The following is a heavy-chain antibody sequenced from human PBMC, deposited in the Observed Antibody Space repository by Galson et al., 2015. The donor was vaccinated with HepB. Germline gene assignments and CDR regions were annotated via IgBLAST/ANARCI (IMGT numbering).Heavy chain of an antibody. CDR1: GYTFTSYY. D-gene: IGHD3-3*01. Sequence: SVKVSCKASGYTFTSYYMHWVRQAPGQGLEWMGIINPSGGSTSYAQKFQGRVTMTRDTSTSTVYMELSSLRSEDTAVYYCARSRNYYDFWSGYQGYMDVWGKGTTVTVSS. CDR3: ARSRNYYDFWSGYQGYMDV. V-gene: IGHV1-46*01. CDR2: INPSGGST. J-gene: IGHJ6*03.